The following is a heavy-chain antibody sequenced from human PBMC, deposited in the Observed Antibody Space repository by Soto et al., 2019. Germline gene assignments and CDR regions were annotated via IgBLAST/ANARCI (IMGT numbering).Heavy chain of an antibody. CDR3: VKDRTMAAPNDYFDY. CDR1: GFTFSTFG. Sequence: EVQLLESGGAWEQLGGSLRLSCVASGFTFSTFGRIWVRQAPGQGLQWVSIIGVDGVTTYYADSVRGRFTISRDNSKNTLYLQMNSLRAEDTAIYYCVKDRTMAAPNDYFDYWGQGTLVTVSS. J-gene: IGHJ4*02. D-gene: IGHD6-19*01. V-gene: IGHV3-23*01. CDR2: IGVDGVTT.